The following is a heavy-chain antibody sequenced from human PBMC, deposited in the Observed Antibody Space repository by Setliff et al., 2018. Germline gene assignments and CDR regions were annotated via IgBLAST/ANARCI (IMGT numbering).Heavy chain of an antibody. J-gene: IGHJ4*02. Sequence: SETLSLTCAAYGGTFSDYYWTWIRQPPGKGLEWIGEINHRGSTNYNPSLKSRATISIDTSKDQFSLKLISMSAADTAVYFCARGRNIAARLLDSWGQGTLVTVSS. CDR1: GGTFSDYY. D-gene: IGHD6-6*01. CDR3: ARGRNIAARLLDS. V-gene: IGHV4-34*01. CDR2: INHRGST.